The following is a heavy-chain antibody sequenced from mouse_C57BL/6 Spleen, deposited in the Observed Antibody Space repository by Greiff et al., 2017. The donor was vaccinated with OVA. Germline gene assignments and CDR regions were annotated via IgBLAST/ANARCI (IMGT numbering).Heavy chain of an antibody. D-gene: IGHD6-1*01. CDR1: GYAFSSSW. CDR2: IYPGDGDT. Sequence: VKLVESGPELVKPGASVKISCKASGYAFSSSWMNWVKQRPGKGLEWIGRIYPGDGDTNYNGKFKGKATLTADKSSSTAYMQLSSLTSEDSAVYFCARWSSPYYAMDYWGQGTSVTVSS. J-gene: IGHJ4*01. V-gene: IGHV1-82*01. CDR3: ARWSSPYYAMDY.